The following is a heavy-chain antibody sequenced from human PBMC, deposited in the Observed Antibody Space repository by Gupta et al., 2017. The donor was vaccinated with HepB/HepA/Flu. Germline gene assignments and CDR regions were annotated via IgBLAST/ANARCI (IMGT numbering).Heavy chain of an antibody. CDR3: AKVTLYYDDGMDV. CDR1: GFTFRSYG. J-gene: IGHJ6*02. Sequence: QVQLVESGGGVVQPGRSLRLSCAASGFTFRSYGMHWVRQAPGKGLEWVAVISYDGRNKYYADSVKGRVNISRDKSKNKLDRQMNSLRAEDTAGEDCAKVTLYYDDGMDVWGQGTT. CDR2: ISYDGRNK. V-gene: IGHV3-30*18.